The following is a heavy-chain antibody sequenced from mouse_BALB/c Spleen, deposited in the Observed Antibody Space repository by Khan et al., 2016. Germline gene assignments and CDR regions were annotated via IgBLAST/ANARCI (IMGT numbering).Heavy chain of an antibody. CDR2: INTYSGEP. CDR1: GYTFTNYG. J-gene: IGHJ4*01. CDR3: ARGEKLHYSYFAMDY. V-gene: IGHV9-1*02. Sequence: QIQLVQSGPELKKPGETVKISCKASGYTFTNYGMNWVKQAPGKGLKWMGWINTYSGEPTYADDFKGRFAFSLETFASTASLQINNLTIEDMATYFCARGEKLHYSYFAMDYWGQGTSVTVSS. D-gene: IGHD1-1*01.